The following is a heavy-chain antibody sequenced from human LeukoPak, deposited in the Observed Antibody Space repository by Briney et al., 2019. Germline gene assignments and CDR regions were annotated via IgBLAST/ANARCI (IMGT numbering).Heavy chain of an antibody. J-gene: IGHJ4*02. Sequence: GGSLRLSCAASGFTVSSNYMSWVRQAPGKGLEWVSVIYSGGSTYYADSVKGRFTISRDNSKNTLYLQMNSLRAEDTAVYYCARDLGYGDHDGLDYWGQGTLVTVSS. D-gene: IGHD4-17*01. CDR3: ARDLGYGDHDGLDY. V-gene: IGHV3-53*01. CDR2: IYSGGST. CDR1: GFTVSSNY.